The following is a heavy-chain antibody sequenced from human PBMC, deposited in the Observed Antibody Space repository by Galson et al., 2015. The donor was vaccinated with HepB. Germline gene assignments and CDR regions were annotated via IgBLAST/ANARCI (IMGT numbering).Heavy chain of an antibody. CDR2: IRSKANSYAT. V-gene: IGHV3-73*01. D-gene: IGHD3-10*01. CDR3: TRHLDYYGSGSYVSFDY. J-gene: IGHJ4*02. CDR1: GFTFSGST. Sequence: SLRLSCAAPGFTFSGSTMHWVRQASGKGLEWVGRIRSKANSYATAYAASVKGRFTISRDDSKNTAYLQMNSLKTEDTAVYYCTRHLDYYGSGSYVSFDYWGQGTLVTVSS.